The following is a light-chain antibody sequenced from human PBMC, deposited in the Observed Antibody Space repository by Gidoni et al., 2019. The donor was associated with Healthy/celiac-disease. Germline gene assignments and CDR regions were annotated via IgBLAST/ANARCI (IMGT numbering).Light chain of an antibody. V-gene: IGKV1-33*01. Sequence: DIQMTQSPYSLSASVGDRVTITCQASQDISNYLNWYQQKPGKAPKLLIYDASNLETGVPSRFSGSGSGTDFTFTISSLQPEDIATYYCQQYDNLPLFTFXPXTKVDIK. CDR1: QDISNY. CDR3: QQYDNLPLFT. CDR2: DAS. J-gene: IGKJ3*01.